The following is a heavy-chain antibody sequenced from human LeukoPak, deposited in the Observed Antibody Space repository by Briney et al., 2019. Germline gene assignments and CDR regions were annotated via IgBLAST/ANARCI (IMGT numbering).Heavy chain of an antibody. CDR1: GGSISSGGHY. CDR3: ARELTTVRPPDNWFDP. CDR2: TYYSGST. J-gene: IGHJ5*02. V-gene: IGHV4-31*03. Sequence: SQTLSLPCTVSGGSISSGGHYWSWLRPHPGKGLERIGYTYYSGSTYYNPSLKSRVTISVDTSKNQFSLKLSSVTAADTAVYYCARELTTVRPPDNWFDPWGQGTLVTVSS. D-gene: IGHD4-17*01.